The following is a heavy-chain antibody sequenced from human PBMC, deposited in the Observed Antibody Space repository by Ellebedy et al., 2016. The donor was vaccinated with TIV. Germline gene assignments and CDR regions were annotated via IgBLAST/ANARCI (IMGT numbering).Heavy chain of an antibody. CDR2: IIRPEGTT. J-gene: IGHJ4*02. CDR3: AKFHVHCGPTCGSDY. Sequence: GGSLRLSCAASGFTFSSYAMSWVRQAPGKGLEWVSTIIRPEGTTSYADSVKGRFTFSRDDAKNTLYLQMNALRDEDTAVYYCAKFHVHCGPTCGSDYWGQGTLVTVSS. CDR1: GFTFSSYA. V-gene: IGHV3-23*01. D-gene: IGHD2-21*01.